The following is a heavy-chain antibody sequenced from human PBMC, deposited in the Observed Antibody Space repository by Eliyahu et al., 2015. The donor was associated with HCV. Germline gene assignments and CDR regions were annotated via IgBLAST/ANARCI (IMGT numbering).Heavy chain of an antibody. D-gene: IGHD1-26*01. CDR3: ARRPTYGMDV. Sequence: EVQLVQSGAEVKKPGESXRIXCKXXGYSFTSYWISWVRQMPGXXXEWMGKIDPSXXYTNYSPSFQGHVTISADKSISTAYLQWSSLKASDTAMYYCARRPTYGMDVWGQGTTVIVS. V-gene: IGHV5-10-1*03. CDR2: IDPSXXYT. J-gene: IGHJ6*02. CDR1: GYSFTSYW.